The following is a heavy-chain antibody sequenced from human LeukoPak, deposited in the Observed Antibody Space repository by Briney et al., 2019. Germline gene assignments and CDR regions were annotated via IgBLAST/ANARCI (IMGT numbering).Heavy chain of an antibody. CDR1: GDSVASNSAA. V-gene: IGHV6-1*01. J-gene: IGHJ4*02. CDR3: ARAARPFNDSRGFDY. D-gene: IGHD3-22*01. CDR2: TYYRSKWYN. Sequence: SQTLSLTCAISGDSVASNSAAWNWIRQSPSRGLEWLGRTYYRSKWYNDYAVSVKSRITINPDTSKNQFALQLNSVTPQGTAVYFCARAARPFNDSRGFDYWGQGTLVTVSS.